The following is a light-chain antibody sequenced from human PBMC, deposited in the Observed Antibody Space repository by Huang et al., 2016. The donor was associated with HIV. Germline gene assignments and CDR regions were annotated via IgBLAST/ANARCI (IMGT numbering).Light chain of an antibody. CDR3: QQYSDGYT. Sequence: ETVMTQSPVTLSVSPGERATLSCRASQSVSSNLACYQQRHGQAPRLLIYDTTTRATGIPARFSGSGSGTEFTLTISGLQSEDFAVYYCQQYSDGYTFGQGTKVDVK. V-gene: IGKV3-15*01. J-gene: IGKJ2*01. CDR2: DTT. CDR1: QSVSSN.